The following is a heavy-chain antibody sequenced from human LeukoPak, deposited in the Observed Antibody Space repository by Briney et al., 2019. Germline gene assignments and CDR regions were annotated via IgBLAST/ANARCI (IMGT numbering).Heavy chain of an antibody. D-gene: IGHD2-15*01. CDR1: GFSISSYY. CDR2: IHDSGTT. CDR3: ARESWYCSDGSCYSDFDY. J-gene: IGHJ4*02. V-gene: IGHV4-59*01. Sequence: PSETLSLTCTVSGFSISSYYWTWVRQPPGKGLEWIADIHDSGTTSYSPSLESLVTISLDTSNNQFSLRLSSVTAADTAVYYCARESWYCSDGSCYSDFDYWGQGTLVTVSS.